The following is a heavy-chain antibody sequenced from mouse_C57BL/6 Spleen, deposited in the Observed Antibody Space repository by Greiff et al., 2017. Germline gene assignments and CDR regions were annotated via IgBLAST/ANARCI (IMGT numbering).Heavy chain of an antibody. CDR2: IDPNSGGT. D-gene: IGHD2-5*01. V-gene: IGHV1-72*01. CDR1: GYTFTSYW. J-gene: IGHJ4*01. Sequence: QVQLQQPGAELVKPGASVKLSCKASGYTFTSYWMHWVKQRPGRGLEWIGRIDPNSGGTKDNEKFKSKATLTVDKPSSTAYMQLSSLTSEDSAVYYCARSGYSNYHYAMDYWGQGTSVTVSS. CDR3: ARSGYSNYHYAMDY.